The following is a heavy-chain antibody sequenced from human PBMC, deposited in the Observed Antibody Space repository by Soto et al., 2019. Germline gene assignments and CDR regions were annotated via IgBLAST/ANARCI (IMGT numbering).Heavy chain of an antibody. J-gene: IGHJ4*02. V-gene: IGHV3-53*01. CDR2: IYSGGST. Sequence: VRQAPGKGLEWVSVIYSGGSTYYADSVKGRFTISRDNSKNTLYLQMNSLRAEDTAVYYCVRARGWYIDYWGQGTLVTVSS. CDR3: VRARGWYIDY. D-gene: IGHD6-19*01.